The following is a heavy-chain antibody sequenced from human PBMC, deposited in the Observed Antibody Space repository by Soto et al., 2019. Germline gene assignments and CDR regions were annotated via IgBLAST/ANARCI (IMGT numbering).Heavy chain of an antibody. Sequence: QVQLVESGGGVVQPGRSLRLSCAASGFSFSAYGMHWLRQAPGKGLEWVAVISYDGTKKYYLDSVMGRFTISRVDSKNTYFLQMISLRLEDTAVYFCANDWRKIVWSTEGYFDHWGQGSLVTVST. J-gene: IGHJ4*02. CDR3: ANDWRKIVWSTEGYFDH. CDR1: GFSFSAYG. D-gene: IGHD3-9*01. V-gene: IGHV3-30*18. CDR2: ISYDGTKK.